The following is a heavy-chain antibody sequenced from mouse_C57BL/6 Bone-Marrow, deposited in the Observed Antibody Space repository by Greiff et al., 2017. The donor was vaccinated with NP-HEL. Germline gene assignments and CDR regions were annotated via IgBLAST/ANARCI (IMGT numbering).Heavy chain of an antibody. CDR2: ISSGGSYT. V-gene: IGHV5-6*01. Sequence: EVKLMESGGDLVKPGGSLKLSCAASGFTFSSYGMSWVRQTPDKRLEWVATISSGGSYTYYPDSVKGRFTIARDNAKNTLYLQMSSLKSEDTAMYYWARPLGYWGQGTTLTVSS. CDR3: ARPLGY. CDR1: GFTFSSYG. D-gene: IGHD2-10*02. J-gene: IGHJ2*01.